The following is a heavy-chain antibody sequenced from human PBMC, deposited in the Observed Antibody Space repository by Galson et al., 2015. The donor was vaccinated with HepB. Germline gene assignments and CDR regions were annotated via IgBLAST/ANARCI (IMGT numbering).Heavy chain of an antibody. J-gene: IGHJ6*02. CDR3: AREAVAVAGFNYYYYGMDV. Sequence: SLRLSCAASGFTFSSYSMNWVRQAPGKGLEWVSYISSSSSTIYYADSVKGRFTISRDNAKNSLYLQMNSLRAEDTAVYYCAREAVAVAGFNYYYYGMDVWGQGTTVTVSS. V-gene: IGHV3-48*01. CDR2: ISSSSSTI. D-gene: IGHD6-19*01. CDR1: GFTFSSYS.